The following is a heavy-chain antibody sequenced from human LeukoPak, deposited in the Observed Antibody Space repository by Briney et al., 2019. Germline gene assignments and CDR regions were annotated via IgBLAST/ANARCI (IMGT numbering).Heavy chain of an antibody. Sequence: PGGSLRLSCAASGFTSSSYSMNWVRQAPGKGLEWVSSISSSSSYIYYADSVKGRFTISRDNAKNSLYLQMNSLRAEDTAVYYCARDLGYDPRGYFDYWGQGTLVTVSS. V-gene: IGHV3-21*01. D-gene: IGHD5-12*01. CDR3: ARDLGYDPRGYFDY. CDR2: ISSSSSYI. CDR1: GFTSSSYS. J-gene: IGHJ4*02.